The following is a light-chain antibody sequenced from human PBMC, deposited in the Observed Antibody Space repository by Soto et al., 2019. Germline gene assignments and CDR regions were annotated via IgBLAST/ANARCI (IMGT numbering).Light chain of an antibody. CDR3: SSYTSSSTLV. CDR2: EVS. CDR1: SSDVGGYKY. Sequence: QSALTQPASVSGSPGQSITISCTGTSSDVGGYKYVSWYQQHPGKAPKLMIYEVSNRPSGVSNRFSGSKSGNTASLTISGRQAEDEAEYYCSSYTSSSTLVFGGGTKLTVL. V-gene: IGLV2-14*01. J-gene: IGLJ3*02.